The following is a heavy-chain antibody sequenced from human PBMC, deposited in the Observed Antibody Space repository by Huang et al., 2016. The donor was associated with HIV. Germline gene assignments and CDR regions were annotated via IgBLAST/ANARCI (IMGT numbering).Heavy chain of an antibody. D-gene: IGHD5-18*01. V-gene: IGHV4-30-2*01. J-gene: IGHJ4*02. CDR1: GASLSSGGYS. Sequence: LQLQESGSGLVKPSQTLSLTCAVSGASLSSGGYSWSWIRQPPGKGLEWIGYIYHSGSTYYSPSLKSRVSISVDMSKNQVSLKLSSVTAADTAVYYWARVSGYSYALFDYWGQGTLVTVSS. CDR3: ARVSGYSYALFDY. CDR2: IYHSGST.